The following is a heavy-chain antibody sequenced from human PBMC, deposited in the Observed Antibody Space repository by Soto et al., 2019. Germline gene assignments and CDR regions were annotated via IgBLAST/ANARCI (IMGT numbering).Heavy chain of an antibody. CDR1: GFRFSSYG. V-gene: IGHV3-30*18. Sequence: QVQLVESGGGVVQPGRSLRLSCAASGFRFSSYGINWVRQAPGKGLEWVAVISDDGTNKYYVDSVKGRFTISRDNSKNTLYLQMNSLRAEDTDVYYCAKYMEYLQRLFDYWGQGTLVTVSS. J-gene: IGHJ4*02. CDR2: ISDDGTNK. CDR3: AKYMEYLQRLFDY. D-gene: IGHD1-1*01.